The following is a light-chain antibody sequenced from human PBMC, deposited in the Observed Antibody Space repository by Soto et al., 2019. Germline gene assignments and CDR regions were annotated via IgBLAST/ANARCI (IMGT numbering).Light chain of an antibody. J-gene: IGLJ3*02. CDR3: SSSTSSSTWV. CDR2: GVN. Sequence: QSVLTQPASVSGSPGQWITISCTGTSSDVGGSNYVSWYQHHPGKAPKVMIYGVNNRPSGVSNRFSGSKSGNTASLTISGLQAEDEADYYCSSSTSSSTWVFGGGTKLTVL. V-gene: IGLV2-14*01. CDR1: SSDVGGSNY.